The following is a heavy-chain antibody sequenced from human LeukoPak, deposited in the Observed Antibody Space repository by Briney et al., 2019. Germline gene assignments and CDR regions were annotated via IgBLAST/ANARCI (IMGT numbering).Heavy chain of an antibody. Sequence: SETLSLTCTVSGGSISSSSYYWGWIRQPPGKGLEWIGYIYYSGSTNYNPSLKSRVTISVDTSKNQFSLKLSSVTAADTAVYYCAGTHAGGNHRNDYWGQGTLVTVSS. CDR3: AGTHAGGNHRNDY. V-gene: IGHV4-61*05. CDR1: GGSISSSSYY. J-gene: IGHJ4*02. D-gene: IGHD4-23*01. CDR2: IYYSGST.